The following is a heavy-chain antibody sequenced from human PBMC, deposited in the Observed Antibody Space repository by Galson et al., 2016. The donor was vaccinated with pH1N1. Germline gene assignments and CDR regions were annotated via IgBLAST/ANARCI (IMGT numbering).Heavy chain of an antibody. CDR2: VIPVYGTS. J-gene: IGHJ3*02. D-gene: IGHD5-12*01. CDR1: GGSFSTYA. CDR3: ARDTGLYTGDDPDRRDEGLDI. Sequence: SVKVSCKASGGSFSTYAISWVRQAPGQGLEWMGGVIPVYGTSNYAQRFQGRVTMTADESTSTAYMELHSLRSEGTALYYCARDTGLYTGDDPDRRDEGLDIWGQGTMVT. V-gene: IGHV1-69*13.